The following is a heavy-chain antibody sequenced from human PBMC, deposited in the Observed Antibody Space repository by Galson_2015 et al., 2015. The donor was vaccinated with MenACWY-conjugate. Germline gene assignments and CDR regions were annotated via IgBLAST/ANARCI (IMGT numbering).Heavy chain of an antibody. J-gene: IGHJ4*02. Sequence: TLSLPCTGSGGSISRGSYYWSWIRQPAGKGLEGIGRIYTSGRSGRTNYTPSLKSRVTISVDTSKNHFSLKLSSVTAADTAVYYCARLGYCSTTSCYAFDDWGQGTLVTVSS. CDR3: ARLGYCSTTSCYAFDD. V-gene: IGHV4-61*02. CDR1: GGSISRGSYY. D-gene: IGHD2-2*01. CDR2: IYTSGRSGRT.